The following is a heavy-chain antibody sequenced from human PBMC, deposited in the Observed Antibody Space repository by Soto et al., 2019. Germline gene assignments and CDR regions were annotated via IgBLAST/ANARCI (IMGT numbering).Heavy chain of an antibody. Sequence: SETLSLTCTVSGGSIRDYFWTWIRQPPGKGLEWIGYIYYSRRTNYNPSLKSRVSISVDTSKNHFSLQLRSVTAADTAVDYCARVGGDDFGDSGGFDYWGQGTLVTVSS. D-gene: IGHD4-17*01. CDR2: IYYSRRT. CDR3: ARVGGDDFGDSGGFDY. CDR1: GGSIRDYF. V-gene: IGHV4-59*01. J-gene: IGHJ4*02.